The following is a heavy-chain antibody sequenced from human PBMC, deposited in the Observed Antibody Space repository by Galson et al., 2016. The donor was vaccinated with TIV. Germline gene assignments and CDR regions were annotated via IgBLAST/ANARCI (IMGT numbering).Heavy chain of an antibody. D-gene: IGHD5-18*01. J-gene: IGHJ4*02. Sequence: QSGAEVKKPGESLKISCKASGYSISSYWTAWVRQVPGKGLEWMGIIYPGDSETRYSPSFQGQVTISADESVSTAYRQWSSLKASDTAMYYCARAPGYAGYSYGYFDYWGQGTLVTVSS. CDR1: GYSISSYW. CDR2: IYPGDSET. V-gene: IGHV5-51*03. CDR3: ARAPGYAGYSYGYFDY.